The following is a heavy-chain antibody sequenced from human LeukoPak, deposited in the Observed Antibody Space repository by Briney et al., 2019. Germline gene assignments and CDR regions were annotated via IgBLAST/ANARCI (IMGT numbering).Heavy chain of an antibody. CDR2: ISGSGGST. J-gene: IGHJ4*02. CDR3: ARGPSPSAAGPFDY. CDR1: GFTFSSYA. V-gene: IGHV3-23*01. Sequence: PGGSLRLSCAASGFTFSSYAMSWVRQAPGKGLEWVSTISGSGGSTYYADSVKGRFTISRDNSKNTLYLQMNSLRAEDMAVYYCARGPSPSAAGPFDYWGQGTLVTVSS. D-gene: IGHD6-13*01.